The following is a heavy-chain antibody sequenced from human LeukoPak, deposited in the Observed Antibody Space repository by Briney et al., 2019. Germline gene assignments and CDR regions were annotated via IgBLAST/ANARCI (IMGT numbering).Heavy chain of an antibody. J-gene: IGHJ6*02. CDR3: ASYMVRGVIYYYYYGMDV. Sequence: ASVKVSCKASGGTFSSYAISWVRQAPGQGLEWMRRIIPILGIANYAQKFQGRVTITADKSTSTAYMELSSLRSEDTAVYYCASYMVRGVIYYYYYGMDVWGQGTTVTVSS. D-gene: IGHD3-10*01. CDR1: GGTFSSYA. V-gene: IGHV1-69*04. CDR2: IIPILGIA.